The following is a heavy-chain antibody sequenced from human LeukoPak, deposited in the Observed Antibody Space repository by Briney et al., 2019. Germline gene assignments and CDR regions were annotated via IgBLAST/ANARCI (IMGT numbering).Heavy chain of an antibody. CDR1: GYTLTELS. CDR2: FDPEDGET. V-gene: IGHV1-24*01. CDR3: ATDHPGDGYYTVGYYMDV. J-gene: IGHJ6*03. Sequence: ASVKVSCKVSGYTLTELSMHWVRQAPGKGLEWMGGFDPEDGETIYAQKFQGRVTMTEDTSTDTAYMELSSLRSEDTAVYYCATDHPGDGYYTVGYYMDVWGTGTTVTVSS. D-gene: IGHD5-24*01.